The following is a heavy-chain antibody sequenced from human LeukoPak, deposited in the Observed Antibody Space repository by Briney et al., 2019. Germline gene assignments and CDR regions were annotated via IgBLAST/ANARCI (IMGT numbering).Heavy chain of an antibody. V-gene: IGHV4-59*08. CDR3: ARHRYDYVWGSYRSYCFDY. Sequence: SETLSLTCTVSGGSISSYYWSWIRQPPGKGLEWIGYIYYSGSTNYNPSLKSRVTISVDTSENQFSLKLSSVTAADTAVYYCARHRYDYVWGSYRSYCFDYWGQGTLVTVSS. CDR2: IYYSGST. CDR1: GGSISSYY. J-gene: IGHJ4*02. D-gene: IGHD3-16*02.